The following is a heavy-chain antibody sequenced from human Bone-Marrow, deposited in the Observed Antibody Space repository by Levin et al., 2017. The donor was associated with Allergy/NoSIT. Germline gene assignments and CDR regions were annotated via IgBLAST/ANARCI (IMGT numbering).Heavy chain of an antibody. CDR2: IFYSGAT. J-gene: IGHJ6*03. D-gene: IGHD5-18*01. Sequence: SETLSLTCTVSGGSISSGVYYWNWIRQHPGKGLEWVGYIFYSGATYYNPSLKSRVTISVDESKRQFSLKLSSVTAADTAVYYCARGEQKVDTAMANGGDQYYYYYYLDLWGTGTTVTVSS. CDR1: GGSISSGVYY. V-gene: IGHV4-31*03. CDR3: ARGEQKVDTAMANGGDQYYYYYYLDL.